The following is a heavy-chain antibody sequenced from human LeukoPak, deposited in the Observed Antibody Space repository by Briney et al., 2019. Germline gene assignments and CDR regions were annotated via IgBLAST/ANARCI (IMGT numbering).Heavy chain of an antibody. CDR3: AKEPDMSGYYHWFDP. J-gene: IGHJ5*02. V-gene: IGHV3-11*01. Sequence: PGGSLRLSCAASGFTFSDYYMSWIRQAPGKGLEWVSYISSSGSTIYYADSVKGRFTISRDNAKNSLYLQMNSLRAEDTAVYYCAKEPDMSGYYHWFDPCEQGRLVTVAS. CDR1: GFTFSDYY. D-gene: IGHD3-22*01. CDR2: ISSSGSTI.